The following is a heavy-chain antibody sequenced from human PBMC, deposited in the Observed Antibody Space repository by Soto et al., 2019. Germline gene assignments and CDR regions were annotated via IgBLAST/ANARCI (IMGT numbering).Heavy chain of an antibody. CDR1: GFTFSNYG. Sequence: QGQLVQSGAEVKKPGASVKLSCKASGFTFSNYGLNWVRQAPGQGLEWMGWVSANNGHTNYAQNLQGRVSMTTDTSTSKAYTELRGLTFDDTAVYYCARDIESVTAKHFFYYYAMDVWGQGTTVTVSS. D-gene: IGHD2-8*01. J-gene: IGHJ6*02. CDR2: VSANNGHT. CDR3: ARDIESVTAKHFFYYYAMDV. V-gene: IGHV1-18*01.